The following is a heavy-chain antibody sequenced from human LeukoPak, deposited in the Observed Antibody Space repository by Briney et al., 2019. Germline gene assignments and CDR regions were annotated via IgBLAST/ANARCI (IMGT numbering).Heavy chain of an antibody. CDR3: ARVPDWNPHMDV. Sequence: PGGSLRLSCAASGFIFSDHYMDWVRQAPGKGLEWVGRIRRKALSYTTEYAASVKGRFTISRDDSRTLYLHMNSLRTEDTAVYYCARVPDWNPHMDVWGQGTTVTVSS. CDR2: IRRKALSYTT. V-gene: IGHV3-72*01. J-gene: IGHJ6*02. CDR1: GFIFSDHY. D-gene: IGHD1-1*01.